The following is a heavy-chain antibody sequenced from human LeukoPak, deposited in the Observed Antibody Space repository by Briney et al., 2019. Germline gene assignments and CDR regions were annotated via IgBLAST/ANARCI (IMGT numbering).Heavy chain of an antibody. CDR1: RFTFSTYA. D-gene: IGHD2-15*01. CDR2: IGGSSGAT. V-gene: IGHV3-23*01. Sequence: GGSLRLSCAASRFTFSTYAMNWVRQAPGKGLECVSTIGGSSGATYYADSVKGRFIVSRDNSKNILYLQTNSLRADDTAVYYCAKRGEGCSGVSCLYWYFDIWGRGTLVTVSS. CDR3: AKRGEGCSGVSCLYWYFDI. J-gene: IGHJ2*01.